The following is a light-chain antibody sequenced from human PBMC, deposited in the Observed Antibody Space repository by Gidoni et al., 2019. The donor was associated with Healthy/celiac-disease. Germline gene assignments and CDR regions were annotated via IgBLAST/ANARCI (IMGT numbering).Light chain of an antibody. V-gene: IGKV3-15*01. CDR2: GAS. CDR1: QSVSSN. CDR3: QQYNNWPQIT. J-gene: IGKJ3*01. Sequence: EIVMKQSPATLSVSPGERATLSCRASQSVSSNLAWYQQKPGQAPRLLIYGASTRATGIPARFSGSGSGTEFTLTISSLQSEDFAVYYCQQYNNWPQITFGPGTKVDIK.